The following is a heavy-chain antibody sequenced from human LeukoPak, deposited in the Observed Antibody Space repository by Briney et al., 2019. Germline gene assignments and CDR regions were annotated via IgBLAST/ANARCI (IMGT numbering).Heavy chain of an antibody. CDR3: AGERGEEYSSGWYKTNYFDN. V-gene: IGHV4-59*12. CDR2: IYYDGGT. Sequence: SEILSLTCTVSGGSMTYYYWGWIRQPPGKGLEWIGYIYYDGGTNYNPSLKSRVTISVDTSNNQFSLKLTSVTGADTAVYYCAGERGEEYSSGWYKTNYFDNWGQGIRVTVSS. D-gene: IGHD6-19*01. J-gene: IGHJ4*02. CDR1: GGSMTYYY.